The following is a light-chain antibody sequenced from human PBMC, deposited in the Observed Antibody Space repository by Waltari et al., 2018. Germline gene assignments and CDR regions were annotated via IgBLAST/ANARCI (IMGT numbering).Light chain of an antibody. CDR3: SSYAGSKNYV. J-gene: IGLJ1*01. Sequence: QSALTPPPSASVSPGQSATISCTGTSSDIGGYTYVPWYQQHPGKATILMIYEVARRPSGVPDRFSGSKAGNTASLTVSGLQAEDEADYYCSSYAGSKNYVFGTGTKVTVL. CDR2: EVA. CDR1: SSDIGGYTY. V-gene: IGLV2-8*01.